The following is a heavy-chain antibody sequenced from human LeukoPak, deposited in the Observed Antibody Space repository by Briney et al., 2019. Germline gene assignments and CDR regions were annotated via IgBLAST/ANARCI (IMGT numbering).Heavy chain of an antibody. D-gene: IGHD6-19*01. V-gene: IGHV7-4-1*02. CDR1: RYTFYEYA. Sequence: GASVKVSCKASRYTFYEYAMIWVRQAPEQGLEWMGWINTNTGNPTYAQGFTGRFVFSLDTSVSTAYLQISSLKAEDTAVYYCARGARGWYDYWGQGTLVTVSS. J-gene: IGHJ4*02. CDR3: ARGARGWYDY. CDR2: INTNTGNP.